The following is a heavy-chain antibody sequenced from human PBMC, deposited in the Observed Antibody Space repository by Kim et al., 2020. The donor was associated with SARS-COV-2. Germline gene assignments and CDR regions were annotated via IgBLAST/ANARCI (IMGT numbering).Heavy chain of an antibody. J-gene: IGHJ3*02. V-gene: IGHV4-39*01. CDR3: ADSSSWLGDAFDI. D-gene: IGHD6-13*01. Sequence: SPSLKGRVTIAVDTSKNQFSLKLSSVTAADTAVYYCADSSSWLGDAFDIWGQGTMVTVSS.